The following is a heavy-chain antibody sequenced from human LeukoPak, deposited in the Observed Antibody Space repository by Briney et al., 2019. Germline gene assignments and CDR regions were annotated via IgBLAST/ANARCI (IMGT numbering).Heavy chain of an antibody. V-gene: IGHV4-34*01. CDR2: INHSGST. Sequence: SETLSLTCAVYGGSFSGYYWSWIRQPPGKGLEWIGEINHSGSTNYNPSLKSRVTISVDTSKNQFSLKLSSVTAADTAVYYCARVKYSSRFLSWFDPWGQGTLVTVSS. D-gene: IGHD6-13*01. J-gene: IGHJ5*02. CDR3: ARVKYSSRFLSWFDP. CDR1: GGSFSGYY.